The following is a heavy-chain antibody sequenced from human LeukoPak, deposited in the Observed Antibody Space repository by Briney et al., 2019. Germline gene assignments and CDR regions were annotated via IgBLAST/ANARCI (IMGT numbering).Heavy chain of an antibody. J-gene: IGHJ4*02. CDR3: VRGLNSFDL. V-gene: IGHV3-72*01. CDR1: GFSFSDHY. Sequence: GGSLRLSCAVSGFSFSDHYLDWVRQTPGRGPEWVGRSRIKADGYITQYAASVKDRFTISRDESKDSLHLQMNSLKTEDTAVYYCVRGLNSFDLWGQGTPVTVSS. CDR2: SRIKADGYIT.